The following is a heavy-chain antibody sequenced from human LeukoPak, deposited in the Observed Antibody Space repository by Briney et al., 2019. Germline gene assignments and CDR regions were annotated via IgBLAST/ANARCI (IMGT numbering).Heavy chain of an antibody. CDR2: IYYSGST. V-gene: IGHV4-59*08. CDR3: ARIDGDSPY. D-gene: IGHD4-17*01. J-gene: IGHJ4*02. Sequence: ASETLSLTCTVSGGSISSYYWSWIRQPPGKGLEWIGYIYYSGSTNYNPSLKSRVTISVDTSKNQFSLKLSSVTAADTAVYYCARIDGDSPYWGQGTLVTVSS. CDR1: GGSISSYY.